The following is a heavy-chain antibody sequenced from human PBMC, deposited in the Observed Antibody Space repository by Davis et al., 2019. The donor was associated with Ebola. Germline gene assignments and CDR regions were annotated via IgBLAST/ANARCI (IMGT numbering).Heavy chain of an antibody. CDR3: ARGNYGGNSYYYYGMDV. Sequence: GESLKISCKGSGYSFTSYWIGWVRQMPGKGLEWMGIIYPGDSDTRYSPSFQGQVTISADKSTSTAYLQWSSLKASDTAMYYCARGNYGGNSYYYYGMDVRGKGTTVTVSS. CDR2: IYPGDSDT. J-gene: IGHJ6*04. V-gene: IGHV5-51*01. D-gene: IGHD4-23*01. CDR1: GYSFTSYW.